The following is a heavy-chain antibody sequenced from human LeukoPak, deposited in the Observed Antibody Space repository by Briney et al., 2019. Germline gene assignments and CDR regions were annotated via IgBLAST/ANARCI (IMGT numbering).Heavy chain of an antibody. D-gene: IGHD6-6*01. V-gene: IGHV3-7*01. CDR1: GFTFSNYW. Sequence: GGSLRLSCAASGFTFSNYWMSWVRQAPGKGLEWVANIKQDGSDKYYVDSVKGRFTISRDNAKNSLYLQMNSLRAEDTAVYYCARTSNYYSTSYYFDYWGQGTLVTVSS. CDR2: IKQDGSDK. CDR3: ARTSNYYSTSYYFDY. J-gene: IGHJ4*02.